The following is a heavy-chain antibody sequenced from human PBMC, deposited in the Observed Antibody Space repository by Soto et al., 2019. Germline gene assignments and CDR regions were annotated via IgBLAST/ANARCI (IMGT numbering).Heavy chain of an antibody. Sequence: GESLKVSCKGSGYSCTRYWMGWVRQMPGKGPEWMGIIYPSDSHTIYSPSFRGQVTISADKSISTAYLQWSSLKASDTAMYYCAVVHGGYCSSTSCPLDYWGQGTLVTVSS. J-gene: IGHJ4*02. CDR2: IYPSDSHT. CDR3: AVVHGGYCSSTSCPLDY. D-gene: IGHD2-2*01. CDR1: GYSCTRYW. V-gene: IGHV5-51*01.